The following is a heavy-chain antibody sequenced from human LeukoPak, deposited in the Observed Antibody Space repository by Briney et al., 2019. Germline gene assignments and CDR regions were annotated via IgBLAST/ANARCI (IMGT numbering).Heavy chain of an antibody. D-gene: IGHD1-1*01. CDR3: AANWNDVEAFDI. V-gene: IGHV1-2*02. Sequence: ASVKVSCKASGYTFTGYYMHWVRQAPGQGLEWMGWINPNSGGTNYAQKFQGRVTMTRDTSISTAYMELSRPRSDDTAVYYCAANWNDVEAFDIWGQGTMVTVSS. CDR2: INPNSGGT. CDR1: GYTFTGYY. J-gene: IGHJ3*02.